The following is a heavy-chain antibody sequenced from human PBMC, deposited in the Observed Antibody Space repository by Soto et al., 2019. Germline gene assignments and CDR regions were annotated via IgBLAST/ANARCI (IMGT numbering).Heavy chain of an antibody. V-gene: IGHV3-72*01. Sequence: EVHLVESGGGLVQPGGSLRLSCASSGFTFSDHYMDWARQAPGTGLEWVGRSRNKANSYTTKYAASVKGRFTISRDDSKNSLHLQMNSLKHEDTAVYYCTRGYSGYDTYYFDSWGQGTLVTVSS. CDR2: SRNKANSYTT. CDR1: GFTFSDHY. D-gene: IGHD5-12*01. J-gene: IGHJ4*02. CDR3: TRGYSGYDTYYFDS.